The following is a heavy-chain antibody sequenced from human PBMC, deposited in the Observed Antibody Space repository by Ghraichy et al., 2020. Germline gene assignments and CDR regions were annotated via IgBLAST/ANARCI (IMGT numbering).Heavy chain of an antibody. CDR2: IYGGGST. CDR1: GFTVITTY. CDR3: ASSRSMDV. J-gene: IGHJ6*02. V-gene: IGHV3-66*01. Sequence: LSLTCAASGFTVITTYMTWVRRAPGKGLEWVSTIYGGGSTYYADSVQGRFSVSRDNSKNTLYLQMNSLRAEDTGVYFCASSRSMDVWGQGTTVTVSS.